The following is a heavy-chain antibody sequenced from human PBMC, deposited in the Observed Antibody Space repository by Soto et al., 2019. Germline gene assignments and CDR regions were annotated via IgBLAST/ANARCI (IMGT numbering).Heavy chain of an antibody. CDR1: GGSISSSSYY. Sequence: TLSLTCTVSGGSISSSSYYWGWIRQPPGKGLEWIGSIYYSGSTYYNPSLKSRVTISVDTSKNQFSLKLSSVTAADTAVYYCARQGKFSDFDYWGQGTLVTVSS. D-gene: IGHD3-10*01. J-gene: IGHJ4*02. CDR3: ARQGKFSDFDY. CDR2: IYYSGST. V-gene: IGHV4-39*01.